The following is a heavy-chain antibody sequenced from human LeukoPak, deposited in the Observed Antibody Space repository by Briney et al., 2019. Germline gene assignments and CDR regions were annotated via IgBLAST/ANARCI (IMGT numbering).Heavy chain of an antibody. CDR3: ARGGAYYLWTFDI. Sequence: SETLPLTCTVSGGSISSYYWTWMRQPAGKGLEWIGRIYTGGSTNYNPSLKSRVTMSLDTSKNQFSLKLTSVTAADTAVYYCARGGAYYLWTFDIWGQGTMVTVFS. J-gene: IGHJ3*02. D-gene: IGHD3-16*01. CDR2: IYTGGST. V-gene: IGHV4-4*07. CDR1: GGSISSYY.